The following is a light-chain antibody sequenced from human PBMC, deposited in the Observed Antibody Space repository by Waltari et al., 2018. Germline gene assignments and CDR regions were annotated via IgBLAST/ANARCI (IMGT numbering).Light chain of an antibody. V-gene: IGKV3-15*01. CDR1: QSISRN. Sequence: EILMTQSPPTLSVSPGERATLSCRASQSISRNVAWYQQKPGQAPRLLIYAASTRATGIPARFSGSGSGTEFTLTISSLQSEDFAVYYCQQYNNWRTFGQGTKLEIK. CDR2: AAS. CDR3: QQYNNWRT. J-gene: IGKJ2*01.